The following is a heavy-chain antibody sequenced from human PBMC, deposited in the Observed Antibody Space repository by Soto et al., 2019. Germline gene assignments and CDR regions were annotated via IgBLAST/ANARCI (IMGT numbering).Heavy chain of an antibody. Sequence: GASVKVSCKASGGTFSSYAISWLRQAPGQGLEWMGGIIPIFGTANYAQKFQGRVTITADESTSTAYMELSSLRSEDTAVYYCASVLRFLEWLPPPDYYGMDVWGQGTTVTVSS. D-gene: IGHD3-3*01. J-gene: IGHJ6*02. CDR1: GGTFSSYA. CDR3: ASVLRFLEWLPPPDYYGMDV. CDR2: IIPIFGTA. V-gene: IGHV1-69*13.